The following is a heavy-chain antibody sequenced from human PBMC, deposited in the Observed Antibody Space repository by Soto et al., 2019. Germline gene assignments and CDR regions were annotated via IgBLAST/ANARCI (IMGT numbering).Heavy chain of an antibody. Sequence: PGGSLRLSCSASGFSISSYSMNWVRQAPGKGLEWVSSISSSSSYIYYADSVKGRFTISRDNAKNSLYLQMNSLRAEDTAVYYCASGGWGDTTYWGQGTLVTVSS. CDR3: ASGGWGDTTY. V-gene: IGHV3-21*01. CDR2: ISSSSSYI. J-gene: IGHJ4*02. CDR1: GFSISSYS. D-gene: IGHD5-18*01.